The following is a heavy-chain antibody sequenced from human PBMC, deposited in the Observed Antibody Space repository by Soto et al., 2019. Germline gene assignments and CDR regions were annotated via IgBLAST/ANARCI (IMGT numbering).Heavy chain of an antibody. D-gene: IGHD2-2*01. CDR3: ARDGVGGYCISTSCPYGMDV. J-gene: IGHJ6*02. CDR1: GFTFSSYG. Sequence: PGGSLRLSCAASGFTFSSYGMHWVRQAPGKGLEWVAVIWYDGSNKYYADSVKGRFTISRDNPKNTLHLQMNSLRAEDTAVYYCARDGVGGYCISTSCPYGMDVWGQGTTVTVSS. CDR2: IWYDGSNK. V-gene: IGHV3-33*08.